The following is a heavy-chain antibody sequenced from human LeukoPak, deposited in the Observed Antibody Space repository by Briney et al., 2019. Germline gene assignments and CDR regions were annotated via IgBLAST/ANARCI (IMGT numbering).Heavy chain of an antibody. CDR3: TTTDSLVSDAFDI. Sequence: HPGGSLRLSCAASGFTFSSYWMSWVRQPPGKVLEWVANIKQDGSEEYYVDSVKGRFTISRDNAKSSLYLQMNSLKTEDTAVYYCTTTDSLVSDAFDIWGQGTMVTVSS. J-gene: IGHJ3*02. V-gene: IGHV3-7*03. D-gene: IGHD2-8*02. CDR2: IKQDGSEE. CDR1: GFTFSSYW.